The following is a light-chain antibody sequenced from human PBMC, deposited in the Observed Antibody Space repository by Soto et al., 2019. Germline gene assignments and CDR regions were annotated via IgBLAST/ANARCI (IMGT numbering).Light chain of an antibody. CDR3: QHFGNSLWT. CDR1: QSVSSN. CDR2: GAS. V-gene: IGKV3D-15*01. J-gene: IGKJ1*01. Sequence: EIVMTQSPATLSVSPGERATLSCRASQSVSSNLAWYQQKPGQAPRLLIYGASSRAIHTPDRFSGSGSGTDFTLTISGLEPEDFAVYYCQHFGNSLWTFGQGTKVEI.